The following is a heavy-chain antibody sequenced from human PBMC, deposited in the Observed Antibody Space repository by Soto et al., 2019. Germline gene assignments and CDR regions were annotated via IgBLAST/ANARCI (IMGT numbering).Heavy chain of an antibody. J-gene: IGHJ4*02. CDR3: ARDSGAKLSSS. Sequence: VASVKVSCKASGGTFSSYRINWVRQAPGQGLEWVGGIVPIYRTADYAQKFQGRVTITADGSARTAYLEVRSLKSQDTAVYYCARDSGAKLSSSWGQGTLVTVSS. CDR1: GGTFSSYR. V-gene: IGHV1-69*13. CDR2: IVPIYRTA. D-gene: IGHD6-13*01.